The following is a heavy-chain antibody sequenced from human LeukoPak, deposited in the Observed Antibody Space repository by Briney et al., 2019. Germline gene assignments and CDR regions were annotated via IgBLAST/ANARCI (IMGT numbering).Heavy chain of an antibody. CDR2: IYTSGGT. CDR3: ARDPYCDDFWSGCWSP. CDR1: GGSISSGSYY. D-gene: IGHD3-3*01. Sequence: PSETLSLTCTVSGGSISSGSYYWSWIRQPAGKGLEWIGRIYTSGGTNYNPSLKSRVTISVDTSKNQFSLKLSSVTAADTAVYYCARDPYCDDFWSGCWSPWGQGTLVTVSS. J-gene: IGHJ5*02. V-gene: IGHV4-61*02.